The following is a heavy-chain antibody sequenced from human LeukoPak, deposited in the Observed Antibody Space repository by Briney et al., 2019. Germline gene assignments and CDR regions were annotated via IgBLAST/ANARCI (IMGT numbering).Heavy chain of an antibody. CDR2: INHSGST. V-gene: IGHV4-34*01. D-gene: IGHD3-10*01. Sequence: PSETLSLTCAVYGGSFSGYYWSWIRQPPGKGLEWIGEINHSGSTNYNPSLKSRVTISVDTSKNQFSLKLSSVTAADTAVYYCARRRHYGSGSYPGYWGQGTLVTVSS. CDR3: ARRRHYGSGSYPGY. J-gene: IGHJ4*02. CDR1: GGSFSGYY.